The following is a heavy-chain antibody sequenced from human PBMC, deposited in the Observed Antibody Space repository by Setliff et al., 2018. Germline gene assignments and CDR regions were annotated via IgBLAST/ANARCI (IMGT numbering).Heavy chain of an antibody. D-gene: IGHD3-10*01. CDR3: ARVRITPYCMDV. CDR1: GGSMGSYY. Sequence: SETLSLTCTVSGGSMGSYYWTWIRQSAGKGLEWIGRVYTTGSTAFNPSLNSRVTMSLDKSKNQFSLKLYSVAAADTAVYFCARVRITPYCMDVWGKGTTVTVSS. CDR2: VYTTGST. J-gene: IGHJ6*03. V-gene: IGHV4-4*07.